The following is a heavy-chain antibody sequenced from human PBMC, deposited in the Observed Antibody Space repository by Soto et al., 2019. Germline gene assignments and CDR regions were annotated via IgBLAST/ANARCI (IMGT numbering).Heavy chain of an antibody. CDR3: ARPYYDFWSGYWRPGYYYYYGMDV. CDR2: IWYDGSNK. Sequence: GSLGLSCAASGFTFSSYGMHGVRQAPGKGLEWVAVIWYDGSNKYYADSVKGRFTISRDNSKNTLYLQMNSLRAEDTAVYYCARPYYDFWSGYWRPGYYYYYGMDVWGQGTTVTVSS. CDR1: GFTFSSYG. D-gene: IGHD3-3*01. J-gene: IGHJ6*02. V-gene: IGHV3-33*01.